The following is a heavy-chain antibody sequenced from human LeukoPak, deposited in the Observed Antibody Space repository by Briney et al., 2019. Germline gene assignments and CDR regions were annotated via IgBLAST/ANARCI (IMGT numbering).Heavy chain of an antibody. J-gene: IGHJ4*02. Sequence: GASVKVSCKASGYTFTSYAMHWVRQAPGQRLEWMGWINAGNGNTKYSQKFQGRVTMTEDTSTDTAYMELSSLRSEDTAVYYCATGYSYGYNYWGQGTLVTVSS. CDR2: INAGNGNT. CDR1: GYTFTSYA. CDR3: ATGYSYGYNY. V-gene: IGHV1-3*01. D-gene: IGHD5-18*01.